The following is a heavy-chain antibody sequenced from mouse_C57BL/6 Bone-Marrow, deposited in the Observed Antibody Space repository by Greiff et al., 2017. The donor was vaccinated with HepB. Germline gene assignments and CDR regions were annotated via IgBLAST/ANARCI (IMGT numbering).Heavy chain of an antibody. CDR1: GYAFSSYW. Sequence: VKLQQSGAELVKPGASVKISCKASGYAFSSYWMNWVKQRPGKGLEWIGQIYPGDGDTNYNGKFKGKATLTADKSSSTAYMQLSSLTSEDSAVYFCARSTVVAYYYAMDYWGQGTSVTVSS. J-gene: IGHJ4*01. D-gene: IGHD1-1*01. CDR3: ARSTVVAYYYAMDY. CDR2: IYPGDGDT. V-gene: IGHV1-80*01.